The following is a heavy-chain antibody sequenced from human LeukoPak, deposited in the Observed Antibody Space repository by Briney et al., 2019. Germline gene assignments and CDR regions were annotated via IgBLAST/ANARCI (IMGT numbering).Heavy chain of an antibody. CDR2: IYYSGST. V-gene: IGHV4-59*02. CDR1: GGSVSSYY. Sequence: SETLSLTCTVSGGSVSSYYWSWIRQPPGKGLEWIGYIYYSGSTNYNPSLKSRVTISVDTSKNQFSLQLSSVTPEDTAVYYCVRGGQGDGHSADEGFDIWGQGTLVTVSS. D-gene: IGHD5-18*01. CDR3: VRGGQGDGHSADEGFDI. J-gene: IGHJ4*02.